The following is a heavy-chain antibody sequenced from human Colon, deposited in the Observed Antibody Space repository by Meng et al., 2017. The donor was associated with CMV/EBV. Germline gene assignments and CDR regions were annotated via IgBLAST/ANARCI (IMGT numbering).Heavy chain of an antibody. D-gene: IGHD4/OR15-4a*01. Sequence: GESLKISCAASGFTVSDNHVNWVRQAPGKGLEWVSTLYGDGITAYADSVKGRFTVSRDTSKNTVYLQVNSLRADDTAVYYCYGAGGGSYWGQGTVVTVSS. J-gene: IGHJ4*02. CDR3: YGAGGGSY. CDR2: LYGDGIT. V-gene: IGHV3-53*01. CDR1: GFTVSDNH.